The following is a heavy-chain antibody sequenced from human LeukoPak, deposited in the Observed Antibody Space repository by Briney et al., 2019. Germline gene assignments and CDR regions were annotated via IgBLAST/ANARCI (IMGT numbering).Heavy chain of an antibody. CDR2: ISSSGSTI. CDR3: ARSFSGTYSGSYGFDY. V-gene: IGHV3-11*01. Sequence: PGGSLRLSCAASGFTFSDYYMSWIRQAPGKGLEGVSYISSSGSTIYYADSVKGRFTISRDNAKNSLYLQMNSLRAEDTAVYYCARSFSGTYSGSYGFDYWGQGTLVTVSS. J-gene: IGHJ4*02. D-gene: IGHD1-26*01. CDR1: GFTFSDYY.